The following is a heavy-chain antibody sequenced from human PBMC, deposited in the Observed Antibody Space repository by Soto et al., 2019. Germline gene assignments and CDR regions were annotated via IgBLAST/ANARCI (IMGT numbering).Heavy chain of an antibody. CDR1: GGTFSSYT. CDR3: ERDFPGPGHYLYYYDYMKD. CDR2: IIPILGIA. D-gene: IGHD4-17*01. V-gene: IGHV1-69*08. J-gene: IGHJ6*03. Sequence: QVQLVQSGAEVKKPGSSVKVSCKASGGTFSSYTISWVRQAPGQGLEWMGRIIPILGIANYEQKFQGRVTITAHKTTSTANMELRSLRSEHTVAYYCERDFPGPGHYLYYYDYMKDWGKGTPVTGS.